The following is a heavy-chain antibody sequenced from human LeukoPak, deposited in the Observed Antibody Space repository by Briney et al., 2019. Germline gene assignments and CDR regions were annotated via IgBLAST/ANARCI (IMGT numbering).Heavy chain of an antibody. J-gene: IGHJ4*02. Sequence: GGSLRLSCAASGFTFSSYSMNWVRQAPGKGLEWVSSISSSSSYIYYADSVKGRFTISRDNSRNTLYLQMNSLRAEDTALYYCARDGYGDGLFDYWGQGILVTVSS. CDR1: GFTFSSYS. CDR3: ARDGYGDGLFDY. D-gene: IGHD4-17*01. CDR2: ISSSSSYI. V-gene: IGHV3-21*04.